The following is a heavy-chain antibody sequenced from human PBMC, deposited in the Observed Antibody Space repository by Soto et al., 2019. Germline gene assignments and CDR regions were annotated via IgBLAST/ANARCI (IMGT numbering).Heavy chain of an antibody. CDR2: IIPIFGTA. V-gene: IGHV1-69*12. CDR1: GGTFSSYA. D-gene: IGHD2-21*02. J-gene: IGHJ2*01. CDR3: ARRSYCGGDCYSRTDVSNWYFDL. Sequence: QVQLVQSGAEVKKPGSSVKVSCKASGGTFSSYAISWVRQAPGQGLEWMGGIIPIFGTANYAQKFQGRVTSTADESTSTAYMGLSRLRSVDTAVYYCARRSYCGGDCYSRTDVSNWYFDLWGRVTLVTVSS.